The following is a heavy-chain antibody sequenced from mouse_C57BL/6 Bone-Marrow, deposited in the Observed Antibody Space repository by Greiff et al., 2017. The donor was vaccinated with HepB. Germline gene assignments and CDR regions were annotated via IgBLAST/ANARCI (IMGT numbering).Heavy chain of an antibody. Sequence: DVMLVESGGGLVQPGGSLSLSCAASGFTFTDYYMSWVRQPPGKALEWLGFIRNKANGYTTEYSASVKGRFTISRDNSQSILYLQMNALRAEDSATYYCSRYNLPYFFDDWGQGTTLTVSS. CDR1: GFTFTDYY. J-gene: IGHJ2*01. CDR2: IRNKANGYTT. CDR3: SRYNLPYFFDD. V-gene: IGHV7-3*01.